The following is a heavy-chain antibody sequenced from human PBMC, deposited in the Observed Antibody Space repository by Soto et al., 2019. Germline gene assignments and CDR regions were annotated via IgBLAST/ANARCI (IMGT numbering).Heavy chain of an antibody. J-gene: IGHJ4*02. D-gene: IGHD1-26*01. Sequence: ASVKVSCKASGYTFTSYGISWVRQAPGQGLEWMGWISAYNGNINYAQKLQGRVTMTTDTSTSTAYMEVRSLTSDDTAVYYCARDRVGTTASPPGYWGQGTLVTVSS. CDR1: GYTFTSYG. CDR3: ARDRVGTTASPPGY. CDR2: ISAYNGNI. V-gene: IGHV1-18*01.